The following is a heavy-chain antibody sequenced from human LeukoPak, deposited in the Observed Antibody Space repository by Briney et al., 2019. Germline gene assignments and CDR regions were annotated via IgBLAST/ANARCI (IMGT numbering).Heavy chain of an antibody. J-gene: IGHJ5*02. CDR1: GYTFTSYC. Sequence: ASVKVSCKASGYTFTSYCMHWVRQAPGQGLEWMGIINPSGGSTSYAQKFQGRVTMTRDMSTSTVYMELSSLRSEDTAVYYCARGSGSSSSGGNWFDPWGQGTLVTVSS. D-gene: IGHD6-6*01. CDR2: INPSGGST. CDR3: ARGSGSSSSGGNWFDP. V-gene: IGHV1-46*01.